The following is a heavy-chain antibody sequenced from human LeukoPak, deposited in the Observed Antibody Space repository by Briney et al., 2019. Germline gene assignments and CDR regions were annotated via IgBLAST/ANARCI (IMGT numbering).Heavy chain of an antibody. CDR2: INPSGGST. CDR1: GYTFTSYA. D-gene: IGHD4-23*01. CDR3: ARDNSVEDTAWWFDP. V-gene: IGHV1-46*01. J-gene: IGHJ5*02. Sequence: ASVKVSCKASGYTFTSYAMNWVRQAPGQGLEWMGIINPSGGSTSYARKFQGRVTMTRDMSTSTDYMELSSLRSEDTAVYYCARDNSVEDTAWWFDPWGQGTLVTVSS.